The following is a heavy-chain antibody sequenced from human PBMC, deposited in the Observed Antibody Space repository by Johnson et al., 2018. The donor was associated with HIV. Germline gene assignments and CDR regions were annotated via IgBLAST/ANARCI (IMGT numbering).Heavy chain of an antibody. J-gene: IGHJ3*01. CDR3: AREMPEDTAMDRDDAFDV. D-gene: IGHD5-18*01. Sequence: EVQLVESGGGLIQPGGSLRLSCAASGFTVSSNYMTWVRQAPGKGLEWVSIIDRGGSTNYADSVKGRFTISRDNSKNTLNLQMNSLRAEDTAVYYCAREMPEDTAMDRDDAFDVCGQGTMVTVSS. CDR1: GFTVSSNY. V-gene: IGHV3-53*01. CDR2: IDRGGST.